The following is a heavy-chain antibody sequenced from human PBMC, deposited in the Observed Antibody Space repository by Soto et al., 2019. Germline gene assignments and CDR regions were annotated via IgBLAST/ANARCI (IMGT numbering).Heavy chain of an antibody. V-gene: IGHV3-53*01. CDR2: IYSGGNT. D-gene: IGHD2-2*03. CDR1: GFSVVNYY. Sequence: WGSLRLSCAASGFSVVNYYMSFVRHSPWKWLEWVSVIYSGGNTYYADSVKGRFTISRDNSKNAVYLQVNSLRAEDTAVYYCARGRFDSDGYYFDYWGQGTLVTVSS. J-gene: IGHJ4*02. CDR3: ARGRFDSDGYYFDY.